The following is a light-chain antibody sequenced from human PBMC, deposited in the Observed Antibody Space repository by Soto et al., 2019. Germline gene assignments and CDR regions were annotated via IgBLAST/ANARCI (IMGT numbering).Light chain of an antibody. CDR1: SSDVGGYNY. J-gene: IGLJ1*01. CDR2: DVS. CDR3: SSYTSSRTLVHV. Sequence: QSALTQPASVSGSPGQSITISCTGTSSDVGGYNYVSWYQQHPGKAPKLMIYDVSNRPSGVSNRFSGSKSGNTASLTISGLQAEDEADYYCSSYTSSRTLVHVFGTGTKLTVL. V-gene: IGLV2-14*01.